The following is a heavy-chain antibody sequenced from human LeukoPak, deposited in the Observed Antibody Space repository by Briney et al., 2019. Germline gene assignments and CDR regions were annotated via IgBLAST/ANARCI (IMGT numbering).Heavy chain of an antibody. CDR1: GGSISSYY. V-gene: IGHV4-59*13. J-gene: IGHJ3*01. Sequence: ASETLSLTCTVPGGSISSYYWTWIRQPPGKRLEWIGDIYITGSTNYNPYLKRRVTMSVDTSKNQFSLRLSSVTAADTAVYYCARVRIGETSYDASDVWGLGTMVTVSS. D-gene: IGHD1-26*01. CDR3: ARVRIGETSYDASDV. CDR2: IYITGST.